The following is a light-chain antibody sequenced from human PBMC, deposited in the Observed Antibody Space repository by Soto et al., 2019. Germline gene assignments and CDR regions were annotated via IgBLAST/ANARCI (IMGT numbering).Light chain of an antibody. CDR3: QSYDSSPSGYVV. Sequence: QSVLTQPPSVSGAPGQRVTISCTGSSSNIGAGYDVHWYQQLPGTAPKLLIYGNSNRPSGVPDRFSGSKSGTSASLAITGLQAEDEADYYCQSYDSSPSGYVVFGGGTKSPS. CDR1: SSNIGAGYD. CDR2: GNS. J-gene: IGLJ2*01. V-gene: IGLV1-40*01.